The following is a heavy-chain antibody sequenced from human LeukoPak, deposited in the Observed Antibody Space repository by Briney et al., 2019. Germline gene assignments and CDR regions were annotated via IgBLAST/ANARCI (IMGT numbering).Heavy chain of an antibody. CDR1: GFTFSSYA. J-gene: IGHJ4*02. Sequence: GGSLRLSCAASGFTFSSYAMSWVRQAPGKGLEWVSAISGSGGSTYYADSVKGRFTISRDNSKNTLYLQMNSLRAEDTAVYYCSSLWFGELFTPLWWGQGTLVTVSS. CDR2: ISGSGGST. D-gene: IGHD3-10*01. V-gene: IGHV3-23*01. CDR3: SSLWFGELFTPLW.